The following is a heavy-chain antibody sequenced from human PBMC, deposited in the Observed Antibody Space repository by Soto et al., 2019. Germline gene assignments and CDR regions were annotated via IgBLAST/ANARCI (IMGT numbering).Heavy chain of an antibody. J-gene: IGHJ6*03. V-gene: IGHV3-23*01. D-gene: IGHD2-2*01. CDR3: AKQVLQYQRRTYYYYYYMDV. Sequence: PGGSLRLSCAASGFTFSSYAMSWVRQAPGKGLEWVSAISGSGGSTYYADSVKGRFTISRDNSKNTLYLQMNSLRAEDTAVYYCAKQVLQYQRRTYYYYYYMDVWGKGTTVTVSS. CDR1: GFTFSSYA. CDR2: ISGSGGST.